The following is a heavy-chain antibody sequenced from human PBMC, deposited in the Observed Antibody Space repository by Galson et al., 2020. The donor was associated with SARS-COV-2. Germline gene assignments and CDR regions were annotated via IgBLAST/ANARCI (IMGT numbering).Heavy chain of an antibody. D-gene: IGHD7-27*01. Sequence: SETLSLTCAVSGYSISSGYYWGWIRQPPGKGLEWIGSIYHSGSTYYNPSLKSRVTISVDTSKNQFSLKLSSVTAADTAVYYCARHVRLGRGYFDYWGQGTLVTVSS. J-gene: IGHJ4*02. V-gene: IGHV4-38-2*01. CDR3: ARHVRLGRGYFDY. CDR2: IYHSGST. CDR1: GYSISSGYY.